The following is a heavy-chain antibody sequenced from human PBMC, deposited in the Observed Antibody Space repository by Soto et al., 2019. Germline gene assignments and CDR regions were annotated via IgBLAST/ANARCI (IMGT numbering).Heavy chain of an antibody. D-gene: IGHD3-22*01. CDR2: IYSGGST. CDR3: ARDPYCDSSGYLASYGMDV. CDR1: GFTVSSNY. V-gene: IGHV3-53*04. Sequence: EVQLVESGGGLVQPGGSLRLSCAASGFTVSSNYMSWVRQAPGKGLEWVSVIYSGGSTYYADSVKGRFTISRHNSKNTLYLQTTSLGAEDPAVYYCARDPYCDSSGYLASYGMDVWGQGTTVTVSS. J-gene: IGHJ6*02.